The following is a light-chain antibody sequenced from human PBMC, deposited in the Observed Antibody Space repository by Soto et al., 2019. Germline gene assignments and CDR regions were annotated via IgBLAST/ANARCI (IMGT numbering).Light chain of an antibody. CDR3: QQRSNWPIT. V-gene: IGKV3-11*01. J-gene: IGKJ5*01. CDR1: QTVSSY. Sequence: EIVLTQSTATLSSSPGEMATLSCRASQTVSSYLAWYQQKPAQAPRLLVYDTSYRATGITARFSGSGSGTHFTLAICSLEPEDFTVYFCQQRSNWPITFGQGTRLESK. CDR2: DTS.